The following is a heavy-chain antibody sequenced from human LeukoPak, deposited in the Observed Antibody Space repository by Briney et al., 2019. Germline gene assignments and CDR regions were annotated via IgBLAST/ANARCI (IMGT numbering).Heavy chain of an antibody. CDR3: ARAHSSGYPRFDY. D-gene: IGHD3-22*01. CDR2: INHSGST. Sequence: SETLSLTCAVYGGSFSGYYWSWIRQPPGKGLEWIGEINHSGSTNYNPSLKSRVTISVDTSKNQFSLKLSSVTAADTAVYYCARAHSSGYPRFDYWGQGTLVTVSS. CDR1: GGSFSGYY. J-gene: IGHJ4*02. V-gene: IGHV4-34*01.